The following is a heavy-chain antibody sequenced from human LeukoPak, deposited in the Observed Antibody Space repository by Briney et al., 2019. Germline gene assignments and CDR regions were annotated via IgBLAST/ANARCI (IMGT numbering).Heavy chain of an antibody. CDR2: IYNSGTT. V-gene: IGHV4-31*03. D-gene: IGHD3-22*01. J-gene: IGHJ3*02. CDR3: ARGSGYYHDAFDI. Sequence: SETLSLTCIISGGSISSGGCYWSWIRQHPGNGLEWIGYIYNSGTTYYNPSLKSRVTISVDTSKNQFSLKVRSVTAADTAVYYCARGSGYYHDAFDIWGQGTVVTVSS. CDR1: GGSISSGGCY.